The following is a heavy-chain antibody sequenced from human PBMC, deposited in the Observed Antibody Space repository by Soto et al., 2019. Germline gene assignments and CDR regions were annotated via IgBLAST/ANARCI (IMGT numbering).Heavy chain of an antibody. CDR3: AKDRSSWNHKTKRYYGMDV. CDR1: GFTFSSYA. D-gene: IGHD6-13*01. CDR2: ISGSGGST. Sequence: GGSLRLSCAASGFTFSSYAMSWVRQAPGKGLEWVSAISGSGGSTYYADSVKGRFTISRDNSKNTLYLQMNSLRAEDTAVYYCAKDRSSWNHKTKRYYGMDVWGQGTTVTVSS. J-gene: IGHJ6*02. V-gene: IGHV3-23*01.